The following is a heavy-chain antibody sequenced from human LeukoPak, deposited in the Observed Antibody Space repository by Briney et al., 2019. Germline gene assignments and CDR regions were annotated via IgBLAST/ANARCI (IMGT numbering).Heavy chain of an antibody. CDR3: ARGCSSWYGTGWFDP. V-gene: IGHV4-61*02. D-gene: IGHD6-13*01. CDR2: IYTSGST. Sequence: SETLSLTCTVSGGSISSGTYYWSWIRQPAGKGLEWIGRIYTSGSTKSNPSLKSRVTISVDTSKNQFSLKVRSVTAADTAVYYCARGCSSWYGTGWFDPWGQGTLVTVSS. J-gene: IGHJ5*02. CDR1: GGSISSGTYY.